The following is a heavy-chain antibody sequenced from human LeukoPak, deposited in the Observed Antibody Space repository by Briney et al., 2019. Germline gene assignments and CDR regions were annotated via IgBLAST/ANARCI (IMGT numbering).Heavy chain of an antibody. CDR2: INPTSGGT. D-gene: IGHD6-13*01. CDR3: ARDIAAAGTVWFDP. V-gene: IGHV1-2*02. CDR1: GYTFTGYY. Sequence: ASVKVSCKASGYTFTGYYMHWVRQAPGQGLEWMGWINPTSGGTNYAQKFQGRVTMTRDTSISAAYMELSRLRSDDTAVYYCARDIAAAGTVWFDPWGQGTLVTVSS. J-gene: IGHJ5*02.